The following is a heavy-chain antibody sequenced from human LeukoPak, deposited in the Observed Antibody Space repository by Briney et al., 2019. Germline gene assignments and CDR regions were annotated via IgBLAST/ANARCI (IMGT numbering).Heavy chain of an antibody. CDR3: ARDRTARLTDAFDI. CDR1: GFTFSSYS. Sequence: GGSLRLSCAASGFTFSSYSMMWVRQAPGKGLEWVSYISSSSSTIYYADSVKGRFTISRDNAKNSLYLQMNSLRAEDTAVYYCARDRTARLTDAFDIWGQGTMVTVSS. D-gene: IGHD3-9*01. J-gene: IGHJ3*02. V-gene: IGHV3-48*01. CDR2: ISSSSSTI.